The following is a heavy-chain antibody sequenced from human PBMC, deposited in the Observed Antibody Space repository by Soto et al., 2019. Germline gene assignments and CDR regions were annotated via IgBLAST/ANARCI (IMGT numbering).Heavy chain of an antibody. CDR1: GFIFSSYA. J-gene: IGHJ5*02. CDR3: ARDLHDYVSFRFDP. V-gene: IGHV3-33*08. CDR2: ISDDGSNK. D-gene: IGHD3-16*01. Sequence: AGGSLRLSCAASGFIFSSYAMSWVRQAPGKGLEWVSVISDDGSNKYYADSVKGRFTISRDNAKNPLYLQMNSLRAEDTAVYYCARDLHDYVSFRFDPWGQGTLVTVSS.